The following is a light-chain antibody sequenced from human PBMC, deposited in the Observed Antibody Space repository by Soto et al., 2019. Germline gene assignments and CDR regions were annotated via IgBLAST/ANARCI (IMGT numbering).Light chain of an antibody. CDR1: QRVSSD. J-gene: IGKJ1*01. CDR3: QQYKNWPWT. CDR2: GAS. V-gene: IGKV3-15*01. Sequence: EIVMTQSPATLSVSPGERATLSCRASQRVSSDLAWYQQKPGQAPRLLIYGASTRATGIPARFSGSGSGTEFTLTISSLQPEDLALYYCQQYKNWPWTFGQGTKVDIK.